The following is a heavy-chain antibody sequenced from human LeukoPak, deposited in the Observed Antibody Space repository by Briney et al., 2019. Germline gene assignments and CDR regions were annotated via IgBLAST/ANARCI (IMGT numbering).Heavy chain of an antibody. D-gene: IGHD5-18*01. CDR2: IYYSGST. Sequence: SETLSLTCTVSGGSISSYYWSWIRQPPGKGLEWIGCIYYSGSTNYNPSLKSRLTISADTSKNQFSLKLSSVTAADTAVYFCARHEGYSYAFAYWGQGTLVTVSS. J-gene: IGHJ4*02. V-gene: IGHV4-59*08. CDR1: GGSISSYY. CDR3: ARHEGYSYAFAY.